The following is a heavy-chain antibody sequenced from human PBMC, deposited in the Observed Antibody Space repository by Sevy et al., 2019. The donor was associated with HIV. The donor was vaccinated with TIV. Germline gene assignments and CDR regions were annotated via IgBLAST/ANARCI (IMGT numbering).Heavy chain of an antibody. J-gene: IGHJ3*02. D-gene: IGHD3-3*01. CDR2: IAYDGSNK. CDR3: VRPRFLEWLSSAAFDI. CDR1: GFVFSSYA. Sequence: GGSLRLSCTASGFVFSSYAMHWVRQAPGKGLEWVAFIAYDGSNKNYADSVKGRFTLSRDNSKNTLYLQMNSLGAEDTAVYYCVRPRFLEWLSSAAFDIWGQGTMVTVSS. V-gene: IGHV3-30*04.